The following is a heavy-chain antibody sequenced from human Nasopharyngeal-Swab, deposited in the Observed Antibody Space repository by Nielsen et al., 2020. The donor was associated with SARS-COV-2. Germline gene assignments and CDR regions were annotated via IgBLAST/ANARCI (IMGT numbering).Heavy chain of an antibody. V-gene: IGHV3-21*01. CDR2: ISSSSSYI. J-gene: IGHJ4*02. D-gene: IGHD2-21*02. Sequence: GESLQISCAASGFTFSSYSMNWVRQAPGKGLEWVSSISSSSSYIYYADSVKGRFTISRDNAKNSLYLQMNSLRAEDTAVYYCARALPDTYCGGDCYYNWGQGTLVTVSS. CDR3: ARALPDTYCGGDCYYN. CDR1: GFTFSSYS.